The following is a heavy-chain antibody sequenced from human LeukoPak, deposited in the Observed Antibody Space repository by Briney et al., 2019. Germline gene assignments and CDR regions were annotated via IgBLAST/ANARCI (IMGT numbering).Heavy chain of an antibody. CDR2: ISGSGGST. Sequence: GGSLRLSCAASGHTFSSYAMSWVRQAPGKGLEWVSAISGSGGSTYYADSVKGRFTISRDNSKNTLYLQMNSLRAEDTAVYYCAKGLLGYCSSTSCPDFDYWGQGTLVTVSS. CDR1: GHTFSSYA. J-gene: IGHJ4*02. CDR3: AKGLLGYCSSTSCPDFDY. D-gene: IGHD2-2*01. V-gene: IGHV3-23*01.